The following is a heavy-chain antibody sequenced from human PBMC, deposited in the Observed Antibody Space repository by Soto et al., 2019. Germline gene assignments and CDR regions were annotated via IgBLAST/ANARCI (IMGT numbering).Heavy chain of an antibody. CDR2: IYSGGST. V-gene: IGHV3-53*01. J-gene: IGHJ6*02. CDR3: ARDMVRGVSYYYGVDV. Sequence: LRLSCAASGFTVSSNYMSWVRQAPGKGLEWVSVIYSGGSTYYADSVKGRFTISRDNSKNTLYLQMNSLRAEDTAVYYCARDMVRGVSYYYGVDVWGQGTTVTVSS. D-gene: IGHD3-10*01. CDR1: GFTVSSNY.